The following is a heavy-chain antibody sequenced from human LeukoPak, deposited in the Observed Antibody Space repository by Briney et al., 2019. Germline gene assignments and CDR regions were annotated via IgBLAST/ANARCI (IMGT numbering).Heavy chain of an antibody. CDR1: GYTFTSYA. CDR3: ARAEYSSSWYPRSTGWYFDY. CDR2: INPTGGST. J-gene: IGHJ4*02. Sequence: ASVKVSCKASGYTFTSYAMHWVRQAPGQRLEWMGIINPTGGSTTYAQKFQGRVTMTRDTSTSTVYMELSSLRSEDTAVYYCARAEYSSSWYPRSTGWYFDYWGQGTLVTVSS. V-gene: IGHV1-46*01. D-gene: IGHD6-13*01.